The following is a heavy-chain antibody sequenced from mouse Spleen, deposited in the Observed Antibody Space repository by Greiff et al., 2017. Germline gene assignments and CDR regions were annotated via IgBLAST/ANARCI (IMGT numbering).Heavy chain of an antibody. CDR1: GFTFSDYG. CDR2: ISNLAYSI. D-gene: IGHD1-1*01. CDR3: ARQNYYGSSYYFDY. Sequence: DVKLVESGGGLVQPGGSLKLSCAASGFTFSDYGMAWVRQAPRKGPEWVAFISNLAYSIYYADTVTGRFTISRENAKNTLYLEMSSLRSEDTAIYYCARQNYYGSSYYFDYWGQGTTLTVSS. V-gene: IGHV5-15*01. J-gene: IGHJ2*01.